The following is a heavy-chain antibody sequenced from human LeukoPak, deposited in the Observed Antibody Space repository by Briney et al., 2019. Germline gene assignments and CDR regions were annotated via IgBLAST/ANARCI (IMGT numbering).Heavy chain of an antibody. Sequence: GGSLRLSCAASGFTFSSYAMSWDRQAPGKGLEWVSAISGSGGSTYYADSVKGRFTISRDNSKNTLYLQMNSLRAEDTAVYYCAKRYYDILTGYFDYWGQGTLVTVSS. CDR2: ISGSGGST. J-gene: IGHJ4*02. CDR1: GFTFSSYA. V-gene: IGHV3-23*01. D-gene: IGHD3-9*01. CDR3: AKRYYDILTGYFDY.